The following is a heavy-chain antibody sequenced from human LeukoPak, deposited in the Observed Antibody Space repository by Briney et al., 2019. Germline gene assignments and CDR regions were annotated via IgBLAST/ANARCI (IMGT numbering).Heavy chain of an antibody. D-gene: IGHD3-9*01. Sequence: ASVKVSCKASGYTFTSYGISWVRQAPGQGLEWVGWISAYNGNTNYAQKLQGRVTMTTDTPTSTAYMELRSLRSDDTAVYYCARAPVLRYFDWLTPGSLDPYFDYWGQGTLVTVSS. J-gene: IGHJ4*02. CDR2: ISAYNGNT. V-gene: IGHV1-18*01. CDR3: ARAPVLRYFDWLTPGSLDPYFDY. CDR1: GYTFTSYG.